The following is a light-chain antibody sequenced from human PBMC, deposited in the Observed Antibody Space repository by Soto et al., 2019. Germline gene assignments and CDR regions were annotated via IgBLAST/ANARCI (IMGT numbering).Light chain of an antibody. J-gene: IGKJ5*01. Sequence: TQSPATLSVSPWEIATLSCRASQSVSSYLAWYQQKPCQAPRLLIYDASNRATGIPARFSGSGSGTDFTLTISSLEPEDFAVYYCQQRSNWPPITFGQGTRLEI. CDR3: QQRSNWPPIT. CDR2: DAS. V-gene: IGKV3-11*01. CDR1: QSVSSY.